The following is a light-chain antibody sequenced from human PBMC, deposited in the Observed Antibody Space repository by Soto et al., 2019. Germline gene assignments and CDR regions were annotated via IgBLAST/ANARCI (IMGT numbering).Light chain of an antibody. J-gene: IGKJ1*01. Sequence: DIQMTQSPSSLSPSVGDRVTITCRASQSISSWLAWYQQKPGKAPKLLIYDASSLESGVPSRFSGSGSGTEFTLTISSLQPDDFATYYCQQYNSYSQTFGQGTKVDI. CDR2: DAS. V-gene: IGKV1-5*01. CDR1: QSISSW. CDR3: QQYNSYSQT.